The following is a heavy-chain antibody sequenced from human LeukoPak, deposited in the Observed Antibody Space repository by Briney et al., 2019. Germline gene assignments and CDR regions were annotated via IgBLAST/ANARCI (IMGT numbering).Heavy chain of an antibody. V-gene: IGHV3-23*01. CDR2: ITGSGDYT. Sequence: PGGSLRLSCAASGFTFSSYSMSWVRQAPGEGLEWVSLITGSGDYTYYADSVKGRFTISRDNSKNTLYLQMNSLRAEDTAVFYCTKEPRHCGGDCFSLLDYWGQGTLVTVSS. CDR3: TKEPRHCGGDCFSLLDY. D-gene: IGHD2-21*02. J-gene: IGHJ4*02. CDR1: GFTFSSYS.